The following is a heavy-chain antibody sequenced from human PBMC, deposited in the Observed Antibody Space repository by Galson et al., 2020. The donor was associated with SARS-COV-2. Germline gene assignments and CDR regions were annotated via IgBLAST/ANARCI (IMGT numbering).Heavy chain of an antibody. CDR1: GFTFSDYT. CDR3: LSYSSTRQNH. J-gene: IGHJ5*02. D-gene: IGHD2-2*01. V-gene: IGHV3-64D*06. Sequence: GRSLRLSCQAPGFTFSDYTMPWVRRPQGKGLEYVPAISSNGVTSFYADSVNGRFTMSRDNSKNMFYLQMTALRLEDTAFYYCLSYSSTRQNHWGQGTRVTVSS. CDR2: ISSNGVTS.